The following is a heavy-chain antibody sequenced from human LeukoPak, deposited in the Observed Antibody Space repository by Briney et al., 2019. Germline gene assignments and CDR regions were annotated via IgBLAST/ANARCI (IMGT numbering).Heavy chain of an antibody. D-gene: IGHD1-7*01. CDR1: GDSITRSSVY. CDR2: IYHSGST. Sequence: PSETLSLTCTVSGDSITRSSVYWGWIRQPPGKGLEWIGSIYHSGSTYYNPSLKSRVTISVDTSNNQFSLRLTSVTAADTAVYYCARVRELYFCMDVWGKGTTVTVSS. V-gene: IGHV4-39*07. CDR3: ARVRELYFCMDV. J-gene: IGHJ6*03.